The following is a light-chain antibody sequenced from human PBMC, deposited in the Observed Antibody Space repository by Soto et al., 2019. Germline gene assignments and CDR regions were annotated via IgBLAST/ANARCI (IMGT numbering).Light chain of an antibody. CDR1: SSDVGAYNY. V-gene: IGLV2-14*01. CDR3: KSFTTSDTHV. Sequence: QSVLTQPASVSGSPGQSIAISCTGTSSDVGAYNYVSWYLQYPGKAPKLVIFDVSFRPSGVSNRFSGSKSGNTASLTISGLQAEDEADYSCKSFTTSDTHVFGTGTKVTDL. CDR2: DVS. J-gene: IGLJ1*01.